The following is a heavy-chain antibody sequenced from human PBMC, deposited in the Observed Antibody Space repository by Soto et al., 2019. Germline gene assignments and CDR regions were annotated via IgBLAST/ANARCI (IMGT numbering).Heavy chain of an antibody. CDR2: ISAYNGNT. J-gene: IGHJ5*02. D-gene: IGHD1-26*01. Sequence: QVQLVQSGGEVKKPGASVKVSCKASGYTFTSYGISWVRQAPGQGLEWMGRISAYNGNTNYAQKLQGRVTMTTDTSTSTADMGLRSLRSDDTAVYYCARVVGALGHWFDPWGQGTLVTVSS. V-gene: IGHV1-18*01. CDR3: ARVVGALGHWFDP. CDR1: GYTFTSYG.